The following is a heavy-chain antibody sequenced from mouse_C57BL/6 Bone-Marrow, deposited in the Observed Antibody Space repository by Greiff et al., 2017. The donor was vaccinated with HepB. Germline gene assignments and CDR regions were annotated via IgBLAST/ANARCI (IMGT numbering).Heavy chain of an antibody. CDR3: ARVSGLAWFAY. CDR1: VYTFTSYW. J-gene: IGHJ3*01. Sequence: QVQLQQPVAELVMPGASVPLSCKASVYTFTSYWMHLVTQRPGQGLKWIVEIDPSDSYTNYNQKFKGKSTLTVDKSSSTAYMQLSSLTSEDSAVYYCARVSGLAWFAYWGQGTLVTVSA. CDR2: IDPSDSYT. V-gene: IGHV1-69*01. D-gene: IGHD3-2*02.